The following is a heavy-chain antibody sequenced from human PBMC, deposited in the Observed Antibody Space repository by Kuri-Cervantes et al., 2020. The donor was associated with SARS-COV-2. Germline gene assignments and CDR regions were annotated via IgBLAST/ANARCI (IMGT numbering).Heavy chain of an antibody. CDR2: NNTDGSST. CDR1: GFTFSNYW. CDR3: ARAFLRGGSDY. D-gene: IGHD1-26*01. J-gene: IGHJ4*02. Sequence: GESLKISCAASGFTFSNYWMHWVRQAPGKGLVWVSRNNTDGSSTCYAYSVKGRFTISRDNAKNTLYLQMNSLRAEDTAVYYCARAFLRGGSDYWGQGTLVTVSS. V-gene: IGHV3-74*01.